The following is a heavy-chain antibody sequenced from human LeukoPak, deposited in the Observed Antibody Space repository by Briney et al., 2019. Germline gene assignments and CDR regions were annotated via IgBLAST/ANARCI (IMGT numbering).Heavy chain of an antibody. V-gene: IGHV4-34*01. CDR3: ARGRWRMDV. CDR2: INHSGST. Sequence: SETLSLTCAVYGGSFSGYYWSWIRQPPGKGLEWIGEINHSGSTNYNPSLKSRVTISVDTSKSQFSLKLSSVTAADTAVYYCARGRWRMDVWGQGTTVTVSS. D-gene: IGHD5-24*01. CDR1: GGSFSGYY. J-gene: IGHJ6*02.